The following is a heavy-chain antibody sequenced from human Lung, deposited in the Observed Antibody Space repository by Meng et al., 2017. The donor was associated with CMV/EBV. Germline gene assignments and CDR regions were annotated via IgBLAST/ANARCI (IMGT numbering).Heavy chain of an antibody. CDR3: ARDDSSS. V-gene: IGHV3-30-3*01. CDR2: ISYDGSNK. J-gene: IGHJ5*02. CDR1: GFTFSSYA. Sequence: QGALGESGGGLVQPGRSLRLSCAASGFTFSSYAMHWVRQAPGKGLEWVAVISYDGSNKYYADSVKGRFTISRDNSKNTLYLQMNSLRAEDTAVYYCARDDSSSWGQGTLVTVSS. D-gene: IGHD3-22*01.